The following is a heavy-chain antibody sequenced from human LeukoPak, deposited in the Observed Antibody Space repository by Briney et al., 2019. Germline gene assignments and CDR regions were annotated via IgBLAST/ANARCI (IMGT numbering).Heavy chain of an antibody. CDR3: ARSPHKGAAGGARAGYYGMDV. Sequence: GGSLRLSCAASGFTFSSYSMNWVRQAPGKGLEWVSSISSSSSYIYYADSVKGRFTISRDNAKNSPYLQMNSLRAEDTAVYYCARSPHKGAAGGARAGYYGMDVWGQGTTVTVS. V-gene: IGHV3-21*01. D-gene: IGHD6-25*01. J-gene: IGHJ6*02. CDR1: GFTFSSYS. CDR2: ISSSSSYI.